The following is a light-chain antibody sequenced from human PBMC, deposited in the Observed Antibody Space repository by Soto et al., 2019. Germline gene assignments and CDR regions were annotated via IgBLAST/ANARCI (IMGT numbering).Light chain of an antibody. V-gene: IGKV3-20*01. CDR3: HQFASTPRA. CDR1: QSVDRNY. J-gene: IGKJ1*01. Sequence: EIVLTQSPGTLSLSPGESATLSCRASQSVDRNYLAWFQQKPGQAPRLLIYGAYSRATGIPPRFSGSGSGTAFGLTISGLEPEDLAVYYCHQFASTPRAFGQGTKAERK. CDR2: GAY.